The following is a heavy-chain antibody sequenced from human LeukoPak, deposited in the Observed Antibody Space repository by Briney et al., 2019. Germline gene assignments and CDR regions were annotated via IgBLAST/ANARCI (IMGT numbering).Heavy chain of an antibody. CDR1: GFTFDDYG. CDR2: INWNGGST. V-gene: IGHV3-20*04. J-gene: IGHJ4*02. CDR3: ARVRYCTNGVCHDFDY. D-gene: IGHD2-8*01. Sequence: GGSLRLSCAASGFTFDDYGMSWVRQAPGKGLEWVSGINWNGGSTGYADSVKGRFTISRDNAKNSLYLQMNSLRAEDTALYYCARVRYCTNGVCHDFDYWRQGTLVTVSS.